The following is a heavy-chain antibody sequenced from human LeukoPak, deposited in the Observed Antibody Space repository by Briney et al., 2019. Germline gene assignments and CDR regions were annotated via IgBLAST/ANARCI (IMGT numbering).Heavy chain of an antibody. J-gene: IGHJ3*02. D-gene: IGHD3-22*01. CDR3: ATVPRYYYDSSGYAFDI. V-gene: IGHV1-69-2*01. CDR1: GYTFTDYY. Sequence: ASVKLSRKVSGYTFTDYYMHWVQQPPAKGLEWMGLVDPEDGETIYAEKFQGRVTITADTSTDTANMALSSLRSEDTAVYYCATVPRYYYDSSGYAFDIWGQGTMVTVSS. CDR2: VDPEDGET.